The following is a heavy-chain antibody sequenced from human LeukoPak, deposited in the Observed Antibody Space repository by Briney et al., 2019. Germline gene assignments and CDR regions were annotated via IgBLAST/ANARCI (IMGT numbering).Heavy chain of an antibody. Sequence: GSAKVSCKASGYAFTNYGISWVRQAPGQGLEWMGWISTYNGNTDYAQKLQGRVTMTTDTSTSTAYMELRSLRSDDTAVYYCARVLWFGESGTYYFDYWGQGTLVTVSS. CDR2: ISTYNGNT. CDR3: ARVLWFGESGTYYFDY. V-gene: IGHV1-18*04. D-gene: IGHD3-10*01. J-gene: IGHJ4*02. CDR1: GYAFTNYG.